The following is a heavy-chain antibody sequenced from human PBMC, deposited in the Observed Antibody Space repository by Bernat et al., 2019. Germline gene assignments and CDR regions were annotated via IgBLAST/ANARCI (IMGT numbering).Heavy chain of an antibody. CDR2: IYYSGST. V-gene: IGHV4-31*03. D-gene: IGHD4-17*01. Sequence: QVQLQESGPGLVKPSQTLSLTCTVSGGSISSGGYYWSWIRQHPGKGLEWIGYIYYSGSTYYNPSLKSRVTISVDTSKNQFSLKLSSVTAADTAVYYCAKPTTVTTPRETPLDYWGQGTLVTVSS. CDR1: GGSISSGGYY. J-gene: IGHJ4*02. CDR3: AKPTTVTTPRETPLDY.